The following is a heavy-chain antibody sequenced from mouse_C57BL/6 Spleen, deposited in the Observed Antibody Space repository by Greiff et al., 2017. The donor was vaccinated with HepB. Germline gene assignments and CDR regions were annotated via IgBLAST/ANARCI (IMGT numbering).Heavy chain of an antibody. CDR1: GYTFTSYW. CDR3: AINLRYYFDY. Sequence: QVHVKQPGAELVKPGASVKVSCKASGYTFTSYWMHWVKQRPGQGLEWIGRIHPSDSDTNYNQKFKGKATLSVDKSSSTAYMQLSSLTSEDSAVYYSAINLRYYFDYWGQGTTLTVSS. J-gene: IGHJ2*01. CDR2: IHPSDSDT. V-gene: IGHV1-74*01.